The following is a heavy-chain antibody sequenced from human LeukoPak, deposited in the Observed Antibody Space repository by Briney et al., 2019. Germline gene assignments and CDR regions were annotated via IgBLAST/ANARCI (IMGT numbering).Heavy chain of an antibody. CDR2: MNPNSGNT. V-gene: IGHV1-8*01. D-gene: IGHD6-19*01. J-gene: IGHJ4*02. CDR1: GYTFTSHD. CDR3: AREWGRIAVAGGPGY. Sequence: GASVKVSCKASGYTFTSHDINWVRQATGQGLEWMGWMNPNSGNTGYAQKFQGRVTMTSDTSVTTAYMELSSLRVEDTAVYYCAREWGRIAVAGGPGYWGQGALVTVSS.